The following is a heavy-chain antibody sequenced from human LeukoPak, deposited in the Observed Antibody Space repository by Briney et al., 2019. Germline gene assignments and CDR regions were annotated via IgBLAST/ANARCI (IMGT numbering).Heavy chain of an antibody. CDR2: IIPIFGTA. J-gene: IGHJ4*02. D-gene: IGHD7-27*01. CDR3: ARGRTGDRGYYFDY. Sequence: ASVKVSCKASGGTFSSYAINWVRQAPGQGLEWMGGIIPIFGTANYAQKFQGRVTITADESTSTAYMELSSLRSEDTAVYYCARGRTGDRGYYFDYWGQGTLVTVSS. V-gene: IGHV1-69*13. CDR1: GGTFSSYA.